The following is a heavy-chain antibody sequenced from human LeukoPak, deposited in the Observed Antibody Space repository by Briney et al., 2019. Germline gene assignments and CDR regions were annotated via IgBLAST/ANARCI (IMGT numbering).Heavy chain of an antibody. D-gene: IGHD1-26*01. CDR3: ARDANSGSYYLHGAFDI. CDR2: IYYSGST. J-gene: IGHJ3*02. CDR1: GGPISSGGYY. V-gene: IGHV4-31*03. Sequence: NPSETLSLPCTLSGGPISSGGYYWRWIRQHPGKGLEWIGYIYYSGSTYYNPSLKSRVTISVDTSKSQFSLKLSSVTAADTAVYYCARDANSGSYYLHGAFDIWGQGTMVTVSS.